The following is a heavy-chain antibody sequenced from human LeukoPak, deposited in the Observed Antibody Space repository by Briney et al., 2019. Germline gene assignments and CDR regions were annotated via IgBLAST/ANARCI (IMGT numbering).Heavy chain of an antibody. D-gene: IGHD3-22*01. V-gene: IGHV4-4*07. CDR3: ARVRYSDSSVLTRKRSYYFDY. Sequence: PSETLSLTCTVSGGSLSSYYWSWIRQPAGKGLEPIGHISTSGSTNYNPSLKSRVTMSVDASKNQFSLKLSSVTAADTAVYYCARVRYSDSSVLTRKRSYYFDYWGQGTLVTVSS. CDR1: GGSLSSYY. CDR2: ISTSGST. J-gene: IGHJ4*02.